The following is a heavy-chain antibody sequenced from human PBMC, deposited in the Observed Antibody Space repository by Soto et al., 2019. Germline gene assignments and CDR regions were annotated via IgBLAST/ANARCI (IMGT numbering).Heavy chain of an antibody. CDR2: ISGSGGST. CDR3: AKGTMIVAPWGSWFDP. V-gene: IGHV3-23*01. J-gene: IGHJ5*02. D-gene: IGHD3-22*01. CDR1: GFTFSSDA. Sequence: GGSLRLSCAASGFTFSSDAMSCVRQSPGKGLEWVSAISGSGGSTYYADSVKGRFTISRDNSKNTPYLQMNSLRAEDTAVYYCAKGTMIVAPWGSWFDPWGQAT.